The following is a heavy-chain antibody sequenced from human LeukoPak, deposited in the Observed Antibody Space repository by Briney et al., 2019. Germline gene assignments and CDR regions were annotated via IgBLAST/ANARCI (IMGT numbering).Heavy chain of an antibody. V-gene: IGHV3-30*04. D-gene: IGHD6-13*01. CDR2: ISYDGSNK. CDR1: GFTFSSYA. Sequence: GGSLRLSCAASGFTFSSYAMHWVRQAPGKGLERVAVISYDGSNKYYADSVKSRFTISRDNSKNTLYLQMNSLRAEDTAVYYCARGSSSWSNWFDPWGQGTLVTVSS. J-gene: IGHJ5*02. CDR3: ARGSSSWSNWFDP.